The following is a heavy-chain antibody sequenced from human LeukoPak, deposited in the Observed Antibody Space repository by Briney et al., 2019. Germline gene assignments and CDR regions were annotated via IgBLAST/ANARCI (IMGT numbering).Heavy chain of an antibody. J-gene: IGHJ4*02. Sequence: PGGSLRLTCEAYGFTFRSYWVHWVRQAPGKGLMWVSRIETDGSSTNYADSVKGRFTISRDNARNTVYLQMNSLRADDTAVYYCARDPSSWNGFFDSWGQGTLVTVSS. CDR3: ARDPSSWNGFFDS. CDR2: IETDGSST. V-gene: IGHV3-74*01. CDR1: GFTFRSYW. D-gene: IGHD6-13*01.